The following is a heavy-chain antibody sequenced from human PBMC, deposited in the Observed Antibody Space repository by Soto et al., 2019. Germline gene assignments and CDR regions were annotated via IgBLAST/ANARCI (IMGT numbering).Heavy chain of an antibody. CDR1: GGSFSGYY. D-gene: IGHD5-12*01. V-gene: IGHV4-34*01. CDR3: ARGRRGIVASRRIYGMDV. Sequence: QVQLQQWGAGLLKPSETLSLTCVVYGGSFSGYYWSWIRQPPGKGLEWIGEINHSGSTNYNPSLKSRVTISVDTSKNQFSLKLSSVTAADTAVYYCARGRRGIVASRRIYGMDVWGQGTTVTVSS. CDR2: INHSGST. J-gene: IGHJ6*02.